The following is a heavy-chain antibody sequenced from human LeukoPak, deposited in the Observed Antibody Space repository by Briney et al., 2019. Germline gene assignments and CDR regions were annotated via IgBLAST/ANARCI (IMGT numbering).Heavy chain of an antibody. J-gene: IGHJ4*02. CDR3: AREKVVGAKVYFDY. CDR1: GFTFSSYW. Sequence: GGSLRLSCAAPGFTFSSYWMSWVRQAPGKGLEWVANIKQDGSEKYYVDSVKGRFTISRDNAKNSLYLQMNSLRAEDTAVYYCAREKVVGAKVYFDYWGQGTLVTVSS. D-gene: IGHD1-26*01. V-gene: IGHV3-7*03. CDR2: IKQDGSEK.